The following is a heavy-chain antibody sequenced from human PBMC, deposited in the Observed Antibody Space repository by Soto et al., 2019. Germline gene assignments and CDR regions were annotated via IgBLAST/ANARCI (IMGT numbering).Heavy chain of an antibody. V-gene: IGHV1-18*01. CDR2: ISGYNGDT. CDR1: GYTFSNFG. D-gene: IGHD6-19*01. CDR3: ARVPYSSGWYFALNV. Sequence: GASVKVSCKASGYTFSNFGIAWMRQAPGQGLEWMGWISGYNGDTSYAQKFQGRVTMTTDRSTGTGYMELRSLRSDDTAVYYCARVPYSSGWYFALNVWGQGTMVTVSS. J-gene: IGHJ3*01.